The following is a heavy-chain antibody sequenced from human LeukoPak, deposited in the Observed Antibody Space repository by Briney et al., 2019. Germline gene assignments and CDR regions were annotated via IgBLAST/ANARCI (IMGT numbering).Heavy chain of an antibody. V-gene: IGHV3-21*01. Sequence: GGSLRLSCAASGFTFSSCSMNWVRQAPGKGLEWVSSISSSSSYIYYADSVKGRFTISRDNAKNSLYLQMNSLRAEDTAVYYCARGGPRIMITFGGVIVIWGQGTLVTVSS. J-gene: IGHJ4*02. CDR1: GFTFSSCS. CDR2: ISSSSSYI. D-gene: IGHD3-16*02. CDR3: ARGGPRIMITFGGVIVI.